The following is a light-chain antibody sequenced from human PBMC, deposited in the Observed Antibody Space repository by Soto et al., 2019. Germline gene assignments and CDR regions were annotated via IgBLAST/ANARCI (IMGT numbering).Light chain of an antibody. J-gene: IGKJ3*01. CDR3: QKYGSSPFN. CDR1: QSVSSSY. Sequence: EIVLTQCPGALSLSPGEIAALACWASQSVSSSYLAWYQQKPGLAPRLLIYDASSRATGIPDRFSGSGSGTDFTLTISRLEPEDFAVYYCQKYGSSPFNFGPGTTGDIK. CDR2: DAS. V-gene: IGKV3D-20*01.